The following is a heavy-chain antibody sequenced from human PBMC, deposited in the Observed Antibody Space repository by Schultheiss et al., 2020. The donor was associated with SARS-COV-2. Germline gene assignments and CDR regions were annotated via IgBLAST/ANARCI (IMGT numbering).Heavy chain of an antibody. CDR2: ISGDGVST. CDR1: GFTFSSYA. J-gene: IGHJ4*02. Sequence: GGSLRLSCAASGFTFSSYAMSWVRQAPGMGLEWVSGISGDGVSTYHADSVQGRFTISRDNSKNTLYLQMNSLRAEDTAVYYCARNAARLITRAQFDYWGQGTLVTVSS. V-gene: IGHV3-23*01. D-gene: IGHD6-6*01. CDR3: ARNAARLITRAQFDY.